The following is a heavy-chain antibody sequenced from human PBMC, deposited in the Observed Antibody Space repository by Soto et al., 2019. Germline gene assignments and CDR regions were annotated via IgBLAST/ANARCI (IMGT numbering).Heavy chain of an antibody. CDR1: GGTFSSYA. CDR3: ATGIPEDGFGEFVNYFDY. CDR2: IIPIFGTA. V-gene: IGHV1-69*13. J-gene: IGHJ4*02. Sequence: SVKVSCKASGGTFSSYAISWVRQAPGQGLEWMGGIIPIFGTANYAQKFQGRVTITADESTSTAYMELSSLRSEDTAVYYCATGIPEDGFGEFVNYFDYWGQGTLVTVSS. D-gene: IGHD3-10*01.